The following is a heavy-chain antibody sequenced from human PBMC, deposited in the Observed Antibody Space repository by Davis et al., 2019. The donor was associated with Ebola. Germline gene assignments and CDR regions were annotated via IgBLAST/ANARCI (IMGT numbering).Heavy chain of an antibody. CDR3: ARALGYCSSTRCYSGWFDP. V-gene: IGHV4-34*01. CDR2: INHSGST. CDR1: GGSLSGYS. J-gene: IGHJ5*02. Sequence: SETLSLPCAVHGGSLSGYSWSWIRQPPGKGLEWIGEINHSGSTNYNPSLKCRATISVDTSKNQFSLKLSFVTAADTAVYYCARALGYCSSTRCYSGWFDPWGQGTLVTVSS. D-gene: IGHD2-2*01.